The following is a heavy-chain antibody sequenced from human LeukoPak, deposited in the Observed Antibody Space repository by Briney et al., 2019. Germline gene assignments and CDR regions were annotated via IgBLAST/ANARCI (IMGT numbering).Heavy chain of an antibody. J-gene: IGHJ4*02. CDR3: ARPVFTFGGIIAHPLDY. D-gene: IGHD3-16*02. Sequence: PGGSLRLSCAASGFTFSSFDMHWVRQAPGKGLKWVAVIWYDGSSKYYGDSVRGRFTISRDKSKNTVYLQMNSLRAEDTAVYYCARPVFTFGGIIAHPLDYWGQGTLVTVSS. CDR2: IWYDGSSK. CDR1: GFTFSSFD. V-gene: IGHV3-33*01.